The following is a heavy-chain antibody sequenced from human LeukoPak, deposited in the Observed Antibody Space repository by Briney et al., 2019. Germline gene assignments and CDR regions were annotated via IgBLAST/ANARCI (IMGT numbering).Heavy chain of an antibody. V-gene: IGHV3-53*01. CDR3: VSHSDPLTNYSFDY. CDR1: GFSVSSNY. CDR2: IYSGGNT. Sequence: PGGSLRLSCAASGFSVSSNYMSWVRQAPRKGLQWVSIIYSGGNTYYADSVRGRFTISRDSSKNTLSLQLSSLRADDTAVYYCVSHSDPLTNYSFDYWGQGTLVTVSS. D-gene: IGHD3-9*01. J-gene: IGHJ4*02.